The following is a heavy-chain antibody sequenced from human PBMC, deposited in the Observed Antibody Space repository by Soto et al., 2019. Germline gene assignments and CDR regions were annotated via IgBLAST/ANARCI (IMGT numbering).Heavy chain of an antibody. Sequence: QVLLVQSGAAVKTPGASVKISCQASGYTFTNYGITWVRQTPGQGFEWMAWINPYNGNTNYAQNLQGRVTMTTDTSTSTVYMELRSLRSDDTAVYYCARVPAYSTRWSSDPLFDPWGQGTLVTVSS. D-gene: IGHD6-13*01. CDR1: GYTFTNYG. V-gene: IGHV1-18*01. CDR2: INPYNGNT. J-gene: IGHJ5*02. CDR3: ARVPAYSTRWSSDPLFDP.